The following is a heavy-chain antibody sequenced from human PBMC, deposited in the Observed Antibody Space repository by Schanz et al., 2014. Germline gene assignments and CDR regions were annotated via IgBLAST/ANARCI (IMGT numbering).Heavy chain of an antibody. J-gene: IGHJ4*02. CDR1: GLTFTSAW. Sequence: EVQLVESGGGLVKPGGSLRLSCATSGLTFTSAWMSWVRQAPGKGLEWVSYVSRSTPDIYYADSVKGRFTMSRDNAKNSVFLQMNSLRAEDTAVYYCARIGGSVFDYWAQGTLVTVSS. D-gene: IGHD3-10*01. CDR2: VSRSTPDI. CDR3: ARIGGSVFDY. V-gene: IGHV3-48*01.